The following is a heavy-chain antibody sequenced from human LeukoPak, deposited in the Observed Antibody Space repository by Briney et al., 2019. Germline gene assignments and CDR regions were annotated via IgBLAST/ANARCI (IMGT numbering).Heavy chain of an antibody. J-gene: IGHJ3*02. CDR3: AREVDSYGPRDAFDI. D-gene: IGHD5-18*01. CDR1: GFTFSSYW. Sequence: PGGSLRLSCAASGFTFSSYWMSWVRQAPGKGLEWVANIKQDGSEKYYVDSVKGRFTISRDNAKNSQYLQMNSLRAEDTAVYYCAREVDSYGPRDAFDIWGQGTMVTVSS. V-gene: IGHV3-7*01. CDR2: IKQDGSEK.